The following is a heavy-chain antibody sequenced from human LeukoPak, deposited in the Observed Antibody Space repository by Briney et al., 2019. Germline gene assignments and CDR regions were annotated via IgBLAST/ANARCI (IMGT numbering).Heavy chain of an antibody. CDR3: ASLSGFYLD. CDR1: GGSISSSSYY. Sequence: SETLSLTCTVSGGSISSSSYYWGWIRQPPGKGLEWIGSIYYSGSTYYSPSLMSRVTISVDTSKNQFSLKLNSVTAADTAVYYCASLSGFYLDWGQGTLVTVSS. J-gene: IGHJ4*02. CDR2: IYYSGST. V-gene: IGHV4-39*07. D-gene: IGHD3-22*01.